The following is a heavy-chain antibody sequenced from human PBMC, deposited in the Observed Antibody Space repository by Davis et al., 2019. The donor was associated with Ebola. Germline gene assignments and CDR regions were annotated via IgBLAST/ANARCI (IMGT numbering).Heavy chain of an antibody. CDR1: GFTFSSYA. J-gene: IGHJ4*02. V-gene: IGHV3-23*01. CDR3: AKDVIWLWFGSGDFDY. Sequence: GGSLRLSCAASGFTFSSYAMSWVRQAPGKGLEWVSAISGSGGSTYYADSVKGRFTISRDNSKNTLYLQMNSLRAEDTAVYYCAKDVIWLWFGSGDFDYWGQGTLVTVSS. CDR2: ISGSGGST. D-gene: IGHD3-10*01.